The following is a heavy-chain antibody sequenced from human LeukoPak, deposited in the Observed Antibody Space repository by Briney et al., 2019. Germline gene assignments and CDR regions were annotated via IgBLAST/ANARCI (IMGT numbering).Heavy chain of an antibody. D-gene: IGHD2-8*01. CDR1: GGSFSGYY. V-gene: IGHV4-59*01. Sequence: SETLSLTCAVYGGSFSGYYWSWIRQPPGKGLEWIGYIYYSGSTNYNPSLKSRVTISVDTSKNQFSLKLSSVTAADTAVYYCARTTEDCTNGVCYRWAHYFDYWGQGTLVTVSS. CDR3: ARTTEDCTNGVCYRWAHYFDY. CDR2: IYYSGST. J-gene: IGHJ4*02.